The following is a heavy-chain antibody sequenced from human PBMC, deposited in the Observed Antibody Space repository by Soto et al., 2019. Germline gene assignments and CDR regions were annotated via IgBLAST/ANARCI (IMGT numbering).Heavy chain of an antibody. CDR1: GYTFTSYD. CDR2: MNPNSGNT. V-gene: IGHV1-8*01. Sequence: QVQLVQSGAEVKKPGASVKVSCKASGYTFTSYDINWVRQATGQGLEWMGWMNPNSGNTGYAQKFQGRVTMTRNTSISTADMEVSSMRSEDKAVYYCARGSSGWYGPVDFDFRGQGTLVTVSS. D-gene: IGHD6-19*01. J-gene: IGHJ4*02. CDR3: ARGSSGWYGPVDFDF.